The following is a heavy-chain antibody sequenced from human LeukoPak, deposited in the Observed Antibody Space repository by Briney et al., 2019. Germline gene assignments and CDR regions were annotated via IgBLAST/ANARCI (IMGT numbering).Heavy chain of an antibody. CDR2: IIPIFGTA. CDR3: ARDPKPRIAPTSPGRFHYYYMDV. V-gene: IGHV1-69*06. D-gene: IGHD6-13*01. J-gene: IGHJ6*03. CDR1: GGTFSSYA. Sequence: ASVKVSCKASGGTFSSYAISWVRQAPGQGLEWMGGIIPIFGTANYAQKFQGRVTITADKSTSTAYMELSGLRSEDTAVYYCARDPKPRIAPTSPGRFHYYYMDVWGKGTAVTISS.